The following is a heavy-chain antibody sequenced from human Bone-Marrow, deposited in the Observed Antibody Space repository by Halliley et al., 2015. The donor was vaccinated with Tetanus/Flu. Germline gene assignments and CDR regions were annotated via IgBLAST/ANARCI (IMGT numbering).Heavy chain of an antibody. Sequence: WMGFGFPADSDIKSSPSFQGRVTISADKSISTAYLQWNSLRASDTAIYYCAAFEFSSSDFDFWGQGTPVTVSS. CDR3: AAFEFSSSDFDF. CDR2: GFPADSDI. D-gene: IGHD2-15*01. V-gene: IGHV5-51*01. J-gene: IGHJ4*02.